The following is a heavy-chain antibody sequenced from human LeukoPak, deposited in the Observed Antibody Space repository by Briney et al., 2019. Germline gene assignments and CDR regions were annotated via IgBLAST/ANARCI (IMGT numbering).Heavy chain of an antibody. Sequence: SETLSLTCSGSNYSISNSLYWGWPRPPPGKGREWIGSIYRSGSTFYNPSLKSRVTISLDTSKNQFSLKLSSVTAADTAVYFCARGTYGYYMDIWGKGTTVTVSS. CDR2: IYRSGST. J-gene: IGHJ6*03. V-gene: IGHV4-38-2*02. CDR3: ARGTYGYYMDI. D-gene: IGHD4-17*01. CDR1: NYSISNSLY.